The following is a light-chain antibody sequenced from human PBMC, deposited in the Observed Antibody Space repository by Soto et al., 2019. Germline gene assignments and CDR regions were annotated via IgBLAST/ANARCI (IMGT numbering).Light chain of an antibody. Sequence: QSVLTQPPSVSGAPGQRVTISCTGSSSNIGAGYDVHWYQQLPGTAPKLLIYGNSNRPSGVPDRFSGSKSGTSASLAITGLQAEDEADYYCQSYDSSLSGYVXXXGTKLXVL. V-gene: IGLV1-40*01. CDR2: GNS. CDR3: QSYDSSLSGYV. CDR1: SSNIGAGYD. J-gene: IGLJ1*01.